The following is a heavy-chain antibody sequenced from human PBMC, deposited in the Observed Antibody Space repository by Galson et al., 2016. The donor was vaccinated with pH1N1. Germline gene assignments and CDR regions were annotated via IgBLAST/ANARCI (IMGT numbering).Heavy chain of an antibody. CDR2: IYYSGNT. D-gene: IGHD3-9*01. J-gene: IGHJ4*02. CDR1: NGSISSGDYF. CDR3: ARGSDSETLTGSSYYFDF. Sequence: TLSLTCTVSNGSISSGDYFWSWIRQPPGKGLEWIGYIYYSGNTYYTPSLKSRFTISLDTSKNQFSLRLTSVTATDTAIYYCARGSDSETLTGSSYYFDFGGQGTLVTVSS. V-gene: IGHV4-30-4*08.